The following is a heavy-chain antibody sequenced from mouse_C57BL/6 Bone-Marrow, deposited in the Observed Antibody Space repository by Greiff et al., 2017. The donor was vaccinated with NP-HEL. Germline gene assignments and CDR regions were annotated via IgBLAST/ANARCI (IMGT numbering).Heavy chain of an antibody. J-gene: IGHJ2*01. CDR1: GYTFTSYW. D-gene: IGHD1-1*01. CDR3: AREITTVAYYFDY. CDR2: IHPNSGST. V-gene: IGHV1-64*01. Sequence: QVQLQQPGAELVKPGASVKLSCKASGYTFTSYWMHWVKQRPGQGLEWIGIIHPNSGSTNYNEKFKSKATLTVDKSSSTAYMQLSSLTSEDSAVYYCAREITTVAYYFDYWGQGTTLTVSS.